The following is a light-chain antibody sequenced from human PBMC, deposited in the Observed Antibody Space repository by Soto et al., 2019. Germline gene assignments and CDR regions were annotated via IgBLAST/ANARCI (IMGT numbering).Light chain of an antibody. CDR3: QQSYSTLWT. V-gene: IGKV1-39*01. CDR2: AAS. CDR1: QSISSY. J-gene: IGKJ1*01. Sequence: DIQMTQSPSSLSASVGDRVTITCRSSQSISSYLNWYHQKPGKAPKLLIYAASSLQSGVPSRFSCSGSGTDFTLTISSLQPEDFATYYCQQSYSTLWTFGQGTKVEIK.